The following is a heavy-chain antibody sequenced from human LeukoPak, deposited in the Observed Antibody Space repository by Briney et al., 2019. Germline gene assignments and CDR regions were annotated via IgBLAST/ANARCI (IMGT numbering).Heavy chain of an antibody. CDR1: GYSFTNNH. J-gene: IGHJ3*01. CDR2: MSADGVTR. V-gene: IGHV1-46*01. CDR3: ARGGNGDYPYGFDF. D-gene: IGHD4-17*01. Sequence: ASVKVSCKASGYSFTNNHMHWVRQVPGQGLEWVGVMSADGVTRIYAQKFQGRVTVTRSTSTSTVYMELSGLRSEDSAVYYCARGGNGDYPYGFDFWGQGTMVTVSS.